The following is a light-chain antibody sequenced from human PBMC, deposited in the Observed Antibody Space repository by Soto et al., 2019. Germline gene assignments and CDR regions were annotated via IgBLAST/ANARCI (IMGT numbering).Light chain of an antibody. CDR1: QGIGVR. CDR2: SAS. CDR3: LQVNSFPRT. Sequence: IQMTQSPSSLSASIGDRVTITCRASQGIGVRLAWFQQKPGKAPQYLIQSASTLASGVPSRFSGSGSGTDFILTINILQPEDVATYYCLQVNSFPRTFGQGTKVDIK. J-gene: IGKJ1*01. V-gene: IGKV1-12*01.